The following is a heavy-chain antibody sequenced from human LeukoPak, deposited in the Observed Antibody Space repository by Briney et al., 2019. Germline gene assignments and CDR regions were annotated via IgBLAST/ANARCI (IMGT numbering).Heavy chain of an antibody. CDR3: ARDYGSGSYYPPYFDY. D-gene: IGHD3-10*01. CDR2: INPNSGGT. CDR1: GYTFTGYY. V-gene: IGHV1-2*02. J-gene: IGHJ4*02. Sequence: ASVKVSCKASGYTFTGYYMHWVRQAPGQGLEWMGWINPNSGGTNYAQKFQGRVTMTRDTSISTAYMELSRLRSDDTAVYYCARDYGSGSYYPPYFDYWGQGTLVTVSS.